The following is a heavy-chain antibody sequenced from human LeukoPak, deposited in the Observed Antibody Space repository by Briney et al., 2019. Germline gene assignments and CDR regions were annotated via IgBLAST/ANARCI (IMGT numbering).Heavy chain of an antibody. CDR2: ISWDGGST. D-gene: IGHD6-19*01. CDR3: AKDGYSSGWYRGEYYFDY. J-gene: IGHJ4*02. V-gene: IGHV3-43*01. CDR1: GFTFDDYT. Sequence: GGSLRLSCAASGFTFDDYTMHWVRQAPGKGLEWVSLISWDGGSTYYADSVKGRFTISRDNSKNSLYLQMNSLRTEDTALYYCAKDGYSSGWYRGEYYFDYWGQGTLVTVSS.